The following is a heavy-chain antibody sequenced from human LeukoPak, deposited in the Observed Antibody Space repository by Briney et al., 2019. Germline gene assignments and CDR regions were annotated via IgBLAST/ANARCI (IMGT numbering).Heavy chain of an antibody. V-gene: IGHV6-1*01. D-gene: IGHD6-6*01. CDR2: TYYRSKRYN. Sequence: SQTLSLTCAISGDSVSSNSAAWNWIRQSPSRGLEWLGRTYYRSKRYNDYAVSVKSRITINPDTSKNQFSLQLNSVTPEDTAVYYCARGDYSTSSAVDAFDIWGQGTMVTVSS. J-gene: IGHJ3*02. CDR3: ARGDYSTSSAVDAFDI. CDR1: GDSVSSNSAA.